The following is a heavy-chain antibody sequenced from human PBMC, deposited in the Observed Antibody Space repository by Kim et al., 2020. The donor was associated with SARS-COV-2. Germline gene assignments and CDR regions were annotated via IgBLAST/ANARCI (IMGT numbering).Heavy chain of an antibody. CDR3: ARGGPNIAAAVGWFDP. CDR2: IYYSGST. V-gene: IGHV4-30-4*01. CDR1: GGSISSGDYY. D-gene: IGHD6-13*01. J-gene: IGHJ5*02. Sequence: SETLSLTCTVSGGSISSGDYYWSWIRQPPGKGLEWIGYIYYSGSTYYNPSQKSRVTISVDTSKNQFSLKLSTVTAADTAVYYCARGGPNIAAAVGWFDPWGQGALVTVSS.